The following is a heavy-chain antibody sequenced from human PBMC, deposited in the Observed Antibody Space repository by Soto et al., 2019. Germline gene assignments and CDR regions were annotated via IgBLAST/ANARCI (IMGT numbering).Heavy chain of an antibody. D-gene: IGHD3-3*01. CDR3: VRQYYDFWTDYPDFDY. J-gene: IGHJ4*02. CDR1: GYTFTKYD. V-gene: IGHV1-18*04. Sequence: GASVKVSCKASGYTFTKYDISWVRQAPGQGLEWLGLISPNSGRPSYAQKFEGRVTMTTDTSTTTAYLELRSLRSDDTAVYYCVRQYYDFWTDYPDFDYWGQGTRVTVSS. CDR2: ISPNSGRP.